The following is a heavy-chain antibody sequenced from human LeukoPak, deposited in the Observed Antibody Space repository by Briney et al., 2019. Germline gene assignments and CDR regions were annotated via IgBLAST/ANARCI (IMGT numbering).Heavy chain of an antibody. CDR2: INPSVGST. Sequence: ASVKVSCKASGYTFTGYYMHWVRQAPGQGLEWMGIINPSVGSTSYAQKFQGRVTMTRDTSTSTVYMELSSLRSEDTAVYYCAREGRKDDFWSGSKRHAFDIWGQGTMVTVSS. V-gene: IGHV1-46*01. D-gene: IGHD3-3*01. CDR1: GYTFTGYY. CDR3: AREGRKDDFWSGSKRHAFDI. J-gene: IGHJ3*02.